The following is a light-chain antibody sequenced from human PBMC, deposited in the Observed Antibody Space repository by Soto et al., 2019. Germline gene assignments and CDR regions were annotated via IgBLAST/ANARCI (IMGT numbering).Light chain of an antibody. CDR1: SSDVGGYNY. Sequence: QSVLTQPPSASGSPGQSVTISCTGTSSDVGGYNYVFWYQQHPGKAPKLMIYEVSKRPSGVPDRFSGSKSGNTASLTVSGLQAEDEADYYCSSYAGSNNFNVVFGGGTKLTVL. CDR3: SSYAGSNNFNVV. V-gene: IGLV2-8*01. J-gene: IGLJ2*01. CDR2: EVS.